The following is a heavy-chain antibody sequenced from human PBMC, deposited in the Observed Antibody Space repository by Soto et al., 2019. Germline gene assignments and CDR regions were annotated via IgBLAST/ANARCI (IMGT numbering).Heavy chain of an antibody. V-gene: IGHV1-69*02. Sequence: SVKVSCKASGGTFSSYTISWVRQAPGQGLEWMGRIIPILGIANYAQKFQGRVTITADKSTSTAYMELSSLRSEDTAVYYCARVGYCSGGSCYYFDYWGQGTLVTVSS. CDR2: IIPILGIA. CDR1: GGTFSSYT. CDR3: ARVGYCSGGSCYYFDY. D-gene: IGHD2-15*01. J-gene: IGHJ4*02.